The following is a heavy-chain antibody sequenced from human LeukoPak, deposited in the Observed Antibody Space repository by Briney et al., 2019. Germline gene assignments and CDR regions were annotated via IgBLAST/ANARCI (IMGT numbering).Heavy chain of an antibody. V-gene: IGHV4-34*01. CDR1: GGSFSGYY. CDR2: INHSGST. D-gene: IGHD2-2*01. CDR3: ARGVRGGYCDSTSCSLIGYFDY. Sequence: SETLSLTCAVYGGSFSGYYWSWIRQPPGKGLEWVGEINHSGSTNYNPSLKSRVTISVDTSKNQFSLKLSSVTAADTAVYYCARGVRGGYCDSTSCSLIGYFDYWGQGTLVTVSS. J-gene: IGHJ4*02.